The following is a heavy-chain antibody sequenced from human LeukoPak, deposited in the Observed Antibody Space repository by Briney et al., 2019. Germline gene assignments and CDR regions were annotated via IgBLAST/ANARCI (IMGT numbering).Heavy chain of an antibody. V-gene: IGHV4-34*01. Sequence: SETLSLTCAVYGGSFRGYYWSWIRQPPGKGLEWIGEIYHSGSTTYNPSLKSRVTISVDKSKNHFSLNLSSVTAADTAVYYCASRGLAEHWFDPWGQGTLVTVSS. D-gene: IGHD6-19*01. CDR1: GGSFRGYY. J-gene: IGHJ5*02. CDR2: IYHSGST. CDR3: ASRGLAEHWFDP.